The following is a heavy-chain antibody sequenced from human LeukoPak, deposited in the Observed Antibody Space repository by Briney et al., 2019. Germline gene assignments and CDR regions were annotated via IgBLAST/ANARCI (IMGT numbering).Heavy chain of an antibody. V-gene: IGHV3-23*01. CDR3: AKRKAAAGISYYSDY. CDR1: GFTFSSYS. CDR2: ISGSGGST. Sequence: GGSLRLSCAASGFTFSSYSMNWVRQAPGKGLEWVSAISGSGGSTYYADSVKGRFTISRDNSKNTLYLQMNSLRAEDTAVYYCAKRKAAAGISYYSDYWGQGTLVTVSS. D-gene: IGHD6-13*01. J-gene: IGHJ4*02.